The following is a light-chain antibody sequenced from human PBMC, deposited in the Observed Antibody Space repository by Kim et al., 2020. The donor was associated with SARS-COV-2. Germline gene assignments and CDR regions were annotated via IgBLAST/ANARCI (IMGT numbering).Light chain of an antibody. CDR2: DAS. J-gene: IGKJ4*01. V-gene: IGKV3-11*01. CDR1: QSISTY. Sequence: SLSPGERATLSCGASQSISTYLNWYQQKPGQAPRLLIYDASNRAPGIPARFSGSGSGTDFTLIISSLEPDDFAVYYCQQRGNWPLTFGGGTKVEI. CDR3: QQRGNWPLT.